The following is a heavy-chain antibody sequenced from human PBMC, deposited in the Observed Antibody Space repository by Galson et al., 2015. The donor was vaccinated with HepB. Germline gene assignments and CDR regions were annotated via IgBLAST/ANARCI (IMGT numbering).Heavy chain of an antibody. J-gene: IGHJ4*02. Sequence: SLRLSCAASGFTFSSYWMSWVRQAPGKGLEWVAVIWYDGSNKYYADSVKGRFTISRDNSKNTLYLQMNSLRAEDTAVYYCARGQLRFLEWFPSFDYWGQGTLVTVSS. CDR3: ARGQLRFLEWFPSFDY. CDR1: GFTFSSYW. V-gene: IGHV3-33*08. CDR2: IWYDGSNK. D-gene: IGHD3-3*01.